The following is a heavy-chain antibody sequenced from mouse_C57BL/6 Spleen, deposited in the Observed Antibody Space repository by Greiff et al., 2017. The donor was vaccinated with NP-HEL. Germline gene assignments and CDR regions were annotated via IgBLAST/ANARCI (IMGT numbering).Heavy chain of an antibody. CDR2: IWSGGST. V-gene: IGHV2-2*01. CDR3: ARNYYYGSRGYFDV. Sequence: QVQLQQSGPGLVQPSQSLSITCTVSGFSLTSYGVHWVRQSPGKGLEWLGVIWSGGSTDYNAAFISSLSISKDNSKSQVFFKMNSLQADDTAIYYCARNYYYGSRGYFDVWGTGTTVTVSS. CDR1: GFSLTSYG. J-gene: IGHJ1*03. D-gene: IGHD1-1*01.